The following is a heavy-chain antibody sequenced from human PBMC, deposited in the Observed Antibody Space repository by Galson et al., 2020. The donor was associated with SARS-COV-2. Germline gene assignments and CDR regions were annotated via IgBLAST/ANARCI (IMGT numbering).Heavy chain of an antibody. J-gene: IGHJ4*02. CDR3: TTAIGRFLEVLIDPPTDY. Sequence: GESLKISCAASGFTFSNAWMSWVRQAPGKGLEWVGRIKSKTDGGTTDYAAPVKGRFTISRDDSKNTLYLQMNSLKTEDTAVYYCTTAIGRFLEVLIDPPTDYWGQVTLVTVSS. D-gene: IGHD3-3*01. V-gene: IGHV3-15*01. CDR1: GFTFSNAW. CDR2: IKSKTDGGTT.